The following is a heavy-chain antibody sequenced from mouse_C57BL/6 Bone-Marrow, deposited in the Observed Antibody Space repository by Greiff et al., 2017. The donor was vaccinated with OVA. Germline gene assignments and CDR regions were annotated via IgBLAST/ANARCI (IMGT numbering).Heavy chain of an antibody. J-gene: IGHJ2*01. V-gene: IGHV1-66*01. Sequence: VKLMESGPELVKPGASVKISCKASGYSFTSYYIHWVKQRPGQGLEWIGWIYPGSGNTKYNEKFKGKATLTADTSSSTAYMQLSSLTSEDSAVYYCARRGGTRYYFDYWGQGTTLTVSS. CDR1: GYSFTSYY. D-gene: IGHD3-3*01. CDR2: IYPGSGNT. CDR3: ARRGGTRYYFDY.